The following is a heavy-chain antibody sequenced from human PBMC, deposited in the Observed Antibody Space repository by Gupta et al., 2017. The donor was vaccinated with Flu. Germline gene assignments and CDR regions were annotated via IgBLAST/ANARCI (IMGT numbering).Heavy chain of an antibody. CDR3: ARGRVDIVATTTRYFDY. CDR2: INHSGST. D-gene: IGHD5-12*01. V-gene: IGHV4-34*01. J-gene: IGHJ4*02. Sequence: WIGEINHSGSTNYNPSLKSRVTISVDTSKNQFSLKLSSVTAADTAVYYCARGRVDIVATTTRYFDYWGQGTLVTVSS.